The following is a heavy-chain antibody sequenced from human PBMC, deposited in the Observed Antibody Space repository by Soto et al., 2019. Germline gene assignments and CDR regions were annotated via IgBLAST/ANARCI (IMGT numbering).Heavy chain of an antibody. CDR3: SRPYMPSPTSVARPGGGYDYYYDDMDV. V-gene: IGHV1-18*01. D-gene: IGHD3-16*01. J-gene: IGHJ6*02. CDR1: GYTFTSYG. Sequence: QVQLVQSGAAVKKPGASVKVSCKASGYTFTSYGISWVRQAPGQGLEWMGWISAYRGNTNYAQKLHGRVTMRTDPSTSSTNMKLRSITYDDTAMYYCSRPYMPSPTSVARPGGGYDYYYDDMDVWGQGTTVTVSS. CDR2: ISAYRGNT.